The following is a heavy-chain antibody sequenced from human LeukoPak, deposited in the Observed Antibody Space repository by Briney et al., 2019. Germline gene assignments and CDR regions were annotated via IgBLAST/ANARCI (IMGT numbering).Heavy chain of an antibody. D-gene: IGHD6-6*01. CDR2: ISGSGGST. J-gene: IGHJ4*02. CDR3: AKEEGSLIAARRPQYY. V-gene: IGHV3-23*01. Sequence: GGSLRLSCAASGFTFSSYAMNWVRQAPGKGLEWVSVISGSGGSTDYADSVKGRFTISRDNSKNTLYLQMNSLRAEDTAVYYCAKEEGSLIAARRPQYYWGQGTLVTVSS. CDR1: GFTFSSYA.